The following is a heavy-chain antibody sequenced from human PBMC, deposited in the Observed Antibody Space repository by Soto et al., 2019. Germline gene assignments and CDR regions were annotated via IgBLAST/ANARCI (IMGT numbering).Heavy chain of an antibody. J-gene: IGHJ4*02. CDR2: IYPGDSYT. CDR1: GYSFTSYW. D-gene: IGHD5-12*01. CDR3: ARRHSGYDYVLPLDY. V-gene: IGHV5-51*01. Sequence: GESLRSSCKSSGYSFTSYWIVWVVQMAGKGLEWMGIIYPGDSYTRYSPSFQGQVTISADKSISTAYLQWSSLKASDTAMYYCARRHSGYDYVLPLDYWGQGTLVTVSS.